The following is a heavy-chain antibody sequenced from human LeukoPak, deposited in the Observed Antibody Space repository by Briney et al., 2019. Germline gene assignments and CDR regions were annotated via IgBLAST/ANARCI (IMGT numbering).Heavy chain of an antibody. CDR1: GFTFSSYS. Sequence: PGGSLRLSCAASGFTFSSYSMNWVRQAPGKGLEWVSYISSSGSTIYYADSVKGRFTISRDNAKNSLYLQMNSLRDEDTAVYYCARGGRRFLEWFQDYYYYGMDVWGQGTTVTVSS. J-gene: IGHJ6*02. V-gene: IGHV3-48*02. D-gene: IGHD3-3*01. CDR3: ARGGRRFLEWFQDYYYYGMDV. CDR2: ISSSGSTI.